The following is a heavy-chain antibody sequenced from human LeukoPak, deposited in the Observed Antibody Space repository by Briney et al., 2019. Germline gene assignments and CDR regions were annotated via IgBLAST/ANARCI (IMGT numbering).Heavy chain of an antibody. D-gene: IGHD6-19*01. CDR1: GYRSTSYC. Sequence: GESLKISCKGSGYRSTSYCIGWVRQMPGKGLEWMGTIYPGDSDTKYSPSFQGQVTISADKSISTAYLQWSSLKASDTAMYYCATRRGLADPGAMDVWGQGTTITVSS. J-gene: IGHJ6*02. CDR3: ATRRGLADPGAMDV. CDR2: IYPGDSDT. V-gene: IGHV5-51*01.